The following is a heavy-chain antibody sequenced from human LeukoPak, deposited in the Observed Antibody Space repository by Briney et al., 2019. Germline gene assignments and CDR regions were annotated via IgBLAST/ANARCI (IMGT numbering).Heavy chain of an antibody. Sequence: GGSLRLSCAASGFTFAKYAITWIRQAPGKGLEWVSSTRGSGHTTYYADSVQGRFTISRDNSKNTLFLQMNSLRAEDTAIYHCAKDPNGDYVGAFGMWGQGTMVTVSS. V-gene: IGHV3-23*01. J-gene: IGHJ3*02. CDR3: AKDPNGDYVGAFGM. CDR2: TRGSGHTT. D-gene: IGHD4-17*01. CDR1: GFTFAKYA.